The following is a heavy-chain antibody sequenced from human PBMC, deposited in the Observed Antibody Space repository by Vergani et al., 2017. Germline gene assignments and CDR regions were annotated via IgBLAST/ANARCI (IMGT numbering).Heavy chain of an antibody. CDR3: AKERYGDYALVFDP. CDR1: GFTFSSYG. D-gene: IGHD4-17*01. J-gene: IGHJ5*02. CDR2: IRYDGSNK. Sequence: QVQLVESGGGVVQPGGSLRLSCAASGFTFSSYGMHWVRQAPGKGLEWVAFIRYDGSNKYYADSVKGRFTISRDNSKNTLYLQMNSLRAEDTAVYYYAKERYGDYALVFDPWGQGTLVTVSS. V-gene: IGHV3-30*02.